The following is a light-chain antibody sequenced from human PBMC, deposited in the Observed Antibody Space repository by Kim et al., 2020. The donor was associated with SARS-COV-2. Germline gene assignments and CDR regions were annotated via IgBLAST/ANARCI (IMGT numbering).Light chain of an antibody. CDR2: AAS. J-gene: IGKJ1*01. CDR3: QSYNSAPWT. CDR1: QDISHY. Sequence: ASVGDRVTITCRASQDISHYLVWFQHKPGKAPKLLIYAASAFHSEVPSRFSGSGAGTDFTLTISSLQPEDVATYYCQSYNSAPWTFGQGTKVDIK. V-gene: IGKV1-27*01.